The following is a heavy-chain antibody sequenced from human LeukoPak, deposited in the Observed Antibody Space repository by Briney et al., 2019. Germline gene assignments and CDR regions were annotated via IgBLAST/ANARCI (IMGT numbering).Heavy chain of an antibody. CDR1: GYTFTNFY. Sequence: ASVKVSCKASGYTFTNFYMHWVRQAPGQGLEWMGMINPNDGSTSYAQRLRGRVTMTRDTSTSTFYMELSTLGYEDTAIYYCARGSYYYMDVWGKGTTVTISS. CDR3: ARGSYYYMDV. CDR2: INPNDGST. J-gene: IGHJ6*03. V-gene: IGHV1-46*04.